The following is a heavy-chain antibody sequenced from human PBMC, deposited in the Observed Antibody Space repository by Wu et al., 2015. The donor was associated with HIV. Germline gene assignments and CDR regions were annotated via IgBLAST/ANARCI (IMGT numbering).Heavy chain of an antibody. V-gene: IGHV1-8*03. Sequence: QVQLVQSGAEVKKPGASVKVSCKASGYTFTSYDINWVRQATGQGLEWMGWMNPNSGNTGYAQKFQGRVTITRNTSISTAYMELSSLRSEDTAVYYCARGKFLRRISPYYFDYWGQGTLVTVSS. D-gene: IGHD1-14*01. J-gene: IGHJ4*02. CDR3: ARGKFLRRISPYYFDY. CDR1: GYTFTSYD. CDR2: MNPNSGNT.